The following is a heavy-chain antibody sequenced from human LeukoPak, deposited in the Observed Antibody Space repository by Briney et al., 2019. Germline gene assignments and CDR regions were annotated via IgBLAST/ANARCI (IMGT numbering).Heavy chain of an antibody. CDR3: AREGNYDILTGYTHYFDY. J-gene: IGHJ4*02. V-gene: IGHV4-4*07. Sequence: SETLSLTCTVSGGSISSYYWSWIRQPAGKGLEWIGRIYTSGSTNYNPSLKSRVTISVDTSKNQFSLKLSSVTAADTAVYYCAREGNYDILTGYTHYFDYWGQGTLVTVSS. CDR1: GGSISSYY. CDR2: IYTSGST. D-gene: IGHD3-9*01.